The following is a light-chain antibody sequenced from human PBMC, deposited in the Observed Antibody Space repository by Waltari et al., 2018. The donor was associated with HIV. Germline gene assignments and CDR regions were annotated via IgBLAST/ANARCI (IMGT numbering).Light chain of an antibody. CDR3: QTWVTGILV. CDR2: VTSDGSH. Sequence: QLVLSQSPSASASLGASVKLTCTLSSGHSSYAIACHQQQPEKGPQSLMKVTSDGSHTKGDGIPDRFSGSSSGAERYLTISSLQSEDEADYYCQTWVTGILVFGGGTKLTVL. CDR1: SGHSSYA. V-gene: IGLV4-69*01. J-gene: IGLJ3*02.